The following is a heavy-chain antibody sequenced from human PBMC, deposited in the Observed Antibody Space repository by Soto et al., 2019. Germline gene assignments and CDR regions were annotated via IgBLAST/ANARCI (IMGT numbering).Heavy chain of an antibody. J-gene: IGHJ4*02. V-gene: IGHV1-2*02. Sequence: QLVQSGAEVKKPGASVKVSCKTSGPTFIAYYIHWVRQVPGQGLEWMGWIDPKSGGTTYEQKFLGRVTITRDASINTAYMELNRLTSDDTAVYYCARVSVDVPEWGQGTLLTVSS. CDR2: IDPKSGGT. D-gene: IGHD5-12*01. CDR1: GPTFIAYY. CDR3: ARVSVDVPE.